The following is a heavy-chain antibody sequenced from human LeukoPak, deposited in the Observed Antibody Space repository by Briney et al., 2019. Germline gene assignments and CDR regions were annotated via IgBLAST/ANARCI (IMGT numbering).Heavy chain of an antibody. D-gene: IGHD6-19*01. J-gene: IGHJ4*02. CDR3: ARVDGSSSCPDY. V-gene: IGHV3-7*01. CDR1: GFTFSPYN. Sequence: PGGSLRLSCAASGFTFSPYNMNWVRQAPGKGLEWVANIKEDGSETYYVDSVKGRFTISRDNAKNLLYLEMNSLRAEDAALYYCARVDGSSSCPDYWGQGTLVTVSS. CDR2: IKEDGSET.